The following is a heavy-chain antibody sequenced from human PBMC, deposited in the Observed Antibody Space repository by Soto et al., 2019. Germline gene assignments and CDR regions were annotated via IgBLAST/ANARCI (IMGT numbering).Heavy chain of an antibody. CDR3: AKVMSVTPTYWYGMDV. CDR1: GFTFNTYP. CDR2: ISDTADRT. D-gene: IGHD2-21*02. J-gene: IGHJ6*01. Sequence: EVQLLESGGGLIQPGGSLRLSCSASGFTFNTYPMIWARQTAGQGLEAISSISDTADRTYYTESVKGRFTISRDNLKNMLFLEMNSLRAGDTAMYYCAKVMSVTPTYWYGMDVWGQGTTVTVSS. V-gene: IGHV3-23*01.